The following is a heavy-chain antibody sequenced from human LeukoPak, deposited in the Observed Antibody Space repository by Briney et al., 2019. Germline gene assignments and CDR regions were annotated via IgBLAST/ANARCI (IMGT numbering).Heavy chain of an antibody. CDR1: GFTFSNSW. CDR3: ARSTAGLDY. D-gene: IGHD5-18*01. Sequence: PGGSLRLSCPASGFTFSNSWMAWVRQAPGKGLEWVANIKPDGSEKYYVDSVKGRFTISKDNAKNPLYLQMNSLRVEDTAMYYCARSTAGLDYWGQGTLVTVSS. CDR2: IKPDGSEK. V-gene: IGHV3-7*01. J-gene: IGHJ4*02.